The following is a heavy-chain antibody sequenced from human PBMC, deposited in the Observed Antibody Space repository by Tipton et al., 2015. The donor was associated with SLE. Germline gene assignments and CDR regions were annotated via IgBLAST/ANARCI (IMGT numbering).Heavy chain of an antibody. CDR3: ASAQTISLLLDAFDI. CDR1: GFTFSSYA. Sequence: SLRLSCAASGFTFSSYAMHWVRQAPGKGLEWVAVISYDGSNKYYADSVKGRFTISRDNSKNTLYLQMNSLRAEDTAVYYCASAQTISLLLDAFDIWGQGTMVTVSS. D-gene: IGHD2-15*01. V-gene: IGHV3-30*04. J-gene: IGHJ3*02. CDR2: ISYDGSNK.